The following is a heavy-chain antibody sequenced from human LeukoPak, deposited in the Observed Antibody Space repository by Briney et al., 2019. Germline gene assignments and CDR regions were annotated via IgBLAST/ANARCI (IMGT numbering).Heavy chain of an antibody. D-gene: IGHD2-21*01. CDR1: GFTFSSYA. V-gene: IGHV3-23*01. J-gene: IGHJ3*02. Sequence: PGGSLRLSCSASGFTFSSYAMSWVRQAPGKGLEWVSAISGSGGSTYYADSVKGRFTISRDNSKNTLYLQMNSLRAEDTAVYYCAKDLVRFRGPDAFDIWGQGTMVTVSS. CDR2: ISGSGGST. CDR3: AKDLVRFRGPDAFDI.